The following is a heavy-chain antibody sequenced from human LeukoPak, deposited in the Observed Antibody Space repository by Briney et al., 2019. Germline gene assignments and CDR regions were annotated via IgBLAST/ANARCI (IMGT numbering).Heavy chain of an antibody. CDR1: GFTFSSYS. CDR3: ATAGYDYVWGSQARLDY. CDR2: ISSDSSYI. V-gene: IGHV3-21*04. J-gene: IGHJ4*02. Sequence: GGSLRVSCAASGFTFSSYSMNWIRQAPGKGLEWVSSISSDSSYIYYADSVKGRFTISRDNAKNSLYLQMNSLRAEDTAVYYCATAGYDYVWGSQARLDYWGQGTLVTVSS. D-gene: IGHD3-16*01.